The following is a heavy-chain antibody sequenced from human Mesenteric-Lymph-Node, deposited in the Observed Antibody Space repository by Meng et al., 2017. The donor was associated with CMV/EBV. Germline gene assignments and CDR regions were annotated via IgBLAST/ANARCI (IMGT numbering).Heavy chain of an antibody. CDR1: AFTFSSFW. CDR3: ARERTTEGATSYFDS. J-gene: IGHJ4*02. D-gene: IGHD1-26*01. CDR2: INQDGSEK. V-gene: IGHV3-7*01. Sequence: GGSLRLSCAASAFTFSSFWMSWVRQAPGKGLEWVAYINQDGSEKYYVDSVKGRFTISRDNAKKSLYLQMNSLRAEDTAVYYCARERTTEGATSYFDSWGQGTLVTVSS.